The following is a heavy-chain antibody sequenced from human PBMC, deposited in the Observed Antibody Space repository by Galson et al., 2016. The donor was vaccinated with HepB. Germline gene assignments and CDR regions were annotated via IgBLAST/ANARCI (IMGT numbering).Heavy chain of an antibody. D-gene: IGHD5-18*01. CDR3: ARDGGGGYSNRFDWFDP. CDR2: IIPIFGAA. Sequence: SVKVSCKASGGTFSSYAISWVRQAPGQGLEWMGGIIPIFGAANYTQKFQGRVTITADESTNTAYMELRSLRCNDTAVYYCARDGGGGYSNRFDWFDPWGQGTLVTVSS. V-gene: IGHV1-69*13. J-gene: IGHJ5*02. CDR1: GGTFSSYA.